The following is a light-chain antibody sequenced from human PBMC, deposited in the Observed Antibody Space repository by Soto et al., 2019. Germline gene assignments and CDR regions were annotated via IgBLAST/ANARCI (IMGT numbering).Light chain of an antibody. CDR3: QQYGSSPWT. CDR1: QSVSSNY. J-gene: IGKJ1*01. Sequence: EIVLTQSPGTLSLSPGERATLSCRASQSVSSNYLAWYQQKPGQAPRPLIYGASSRATGIPDRFNGSGAGTDFTLTISRLEPEDFAVYYCQQYGSSPWTFGQGTKVEIK. V-gene: IGKV3-20*01. CDR2: GAS.